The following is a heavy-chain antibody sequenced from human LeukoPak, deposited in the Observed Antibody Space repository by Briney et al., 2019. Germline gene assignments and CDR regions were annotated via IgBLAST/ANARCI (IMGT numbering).Heavy chain of an antibody. V-gene: IGHV4-59*01. D-gene: IGHD6-19*01. CDR3: ARGWGYFDY. CDR2: IFYTGNT. J-gene: IGHJ4*02. Sequence: SETLSLTCTVSGGSISNYYWSWIRQPPGKGLEWIGYIFYTGNTNYNFSLKSRLTISVDTSKNQFSLRLTSVTAADTAVYYCARGWGYFDYWGQGTLVTVSS. CDR1: GGSISNYY.